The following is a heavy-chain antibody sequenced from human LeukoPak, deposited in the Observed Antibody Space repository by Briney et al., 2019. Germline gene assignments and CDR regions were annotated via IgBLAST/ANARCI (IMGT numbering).Heavy chain of an antibody. CDR3: ARPTSIIPASNIYYYYYAMDV. D-gene: IGHD2-2*01. Sequence: ASVKVSCKASGYTFTSYYMHWVRQAPGQGLEWMGIINPSSGSTNYAQKFQGRVIMTRDTSTSTVYMELSSLRSEDTAVYYCARPTSIIPASNIYYYYYAMDVWGQGTTVTVSS. CDR1: GYTFTSYY. J-gene: IGHJ6*02. V-gene: IGHV1-46*01. CDR2: INPSSGST.